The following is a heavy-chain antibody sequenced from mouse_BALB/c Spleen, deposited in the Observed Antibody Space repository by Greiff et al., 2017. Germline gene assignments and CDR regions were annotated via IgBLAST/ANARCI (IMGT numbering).Heavy chain of an antibody. CDR2: ISSGSSTI. CDR3: ARQLGHFDY. V-gene: IGHV5-17*02. CDR1: GFTFSSFG. Sequence: EVMLVESGGGLVQPGGSRKLSCAASGFTFSSFGMHWVRQAPEKGLEWVAYISSGSSTIYYADTVKGRFTISRDNPKNTLFLQMTSLRSEDTAMYYCARQLGHFDYWGQGTTLTVSS. D-gene: IGHD3-1*01. J-gene: IGHJ2*01.